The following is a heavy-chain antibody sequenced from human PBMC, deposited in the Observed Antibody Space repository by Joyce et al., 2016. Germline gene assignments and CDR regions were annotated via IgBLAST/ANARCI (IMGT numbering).Heavy chain of an antibody. J-gene: IGHJ3*02. CDR3: ARTSYVRYDAFDI. CDR2: INPNSGDT. V-gene: IGHV1-2*06. Sequence: QVQVVQSGAEVKKPGASVKVSCKASGYTFTGYYMHWGRQAPGQGLEWMGRINPNSGDTDYAQKFQGRVTMTRDASISTAYMELSILRSDDTSVYYCARTSYVRYDAFDIWGQGTMVTVSS. CDR1: GYTFTGYY. D-gene: IGHD3-9*01.